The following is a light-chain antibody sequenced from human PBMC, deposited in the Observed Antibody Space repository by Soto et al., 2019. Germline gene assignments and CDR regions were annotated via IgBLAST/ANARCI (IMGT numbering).Light chain of an antibody. CDR1: QTINTY. CDR3: QQSYSTPST. J-gene: IGKJ2*01. CDR2: AAF. V-gene: IGKV1-39*01. Sequence: DIQKTQSPSSLSASVGDRVTITCRASQTINTYLNWYQQKPGKAPKLVIYAAFSLQNGVPSRFSGSGSGADFSLTISSLQPEDSATYFCQQSYSTPSTFGQGTKVEIK.